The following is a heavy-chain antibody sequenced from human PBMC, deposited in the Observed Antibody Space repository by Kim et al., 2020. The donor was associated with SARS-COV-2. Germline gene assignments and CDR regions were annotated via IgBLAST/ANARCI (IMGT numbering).Heavy chain of an antibody. CDR2: ISYDGSNK. J-gene: IGHJ3*02. CDR1: GFTFSSYG. Sequence: GGSLRLSCAASGFTFSSYGMHWVHQAPGKGLEWVAVISYDGSNKYYADSVKGRFTISRDNSKNTLYLQMNSLRAEDTAVYYCAKAASIVGATLVAFDIWGQGTMVTVSS. CDR3: AKAASIVGATLVAFDI. V-gene: IGHV3-30*18. D-gene: IGHD1-26*01.